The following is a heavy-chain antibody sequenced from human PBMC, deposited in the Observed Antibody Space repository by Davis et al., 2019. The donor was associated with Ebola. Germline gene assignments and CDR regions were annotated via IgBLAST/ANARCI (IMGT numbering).Heavy chain of an antibody. V-gene: IGHV4-59*11. CDR2: IYDSGRT. CDR3: VRFGYGAY. CDR1: DCSISSHY. D-gene: IGHD3-22*01. J-gene: IGHJ4*02. Sequence: PSETLSLTCTFSDCSISSHYWNWVRQRPGKGLEWIGIIYDSGRTNYNPSLKSRVTISADTSKNQFSLKLTSVTAADTAVYYCVRFGYGAYWGQGTLVTVSS.